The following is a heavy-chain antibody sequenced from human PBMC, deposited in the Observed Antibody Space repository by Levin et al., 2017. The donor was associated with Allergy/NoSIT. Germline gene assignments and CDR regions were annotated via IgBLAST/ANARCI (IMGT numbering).Heavy chain of an antibody. V-gene: IGHV1-18*01. CDR2: ISAYNGNT. Sequence: ASVKVSCKASGYTFTSYGISWVRQAPGQGLEWMGWISAYNGNTNYAQKLQGRVTMTTDTSTSTAYMELRSLRSDDTAVYYCARVSGGYSYGDFDYWGQGTLVTVSS. J-gene: IGHJ4*02. CDR3: ARVSGGYSYGDFDY. D-gene: IGHD5-18*01. CDR1: GYTFTSYG.